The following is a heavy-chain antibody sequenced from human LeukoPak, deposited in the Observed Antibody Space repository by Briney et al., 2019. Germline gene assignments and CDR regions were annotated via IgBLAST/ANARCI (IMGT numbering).Heavy chain of an antibody. J-gene: IGHJ4*02. CDR2: IYHSGST. Sequence: SETLSLTCTVSGGSISSSSYYWGWIRQPPGKGLEWIGSIYHSGSTFYNTSLKSRVTISVDTSKNQFSLRLSSVTAADTAVYYCARPNWNDLHFDYWGQGTLVTVSS. V-gene: IGHV4-39*07. CDR3: ARPNWNDLHFDY. CDR1: GGSISSSSYY. D-gene: IGHD1-1*01.